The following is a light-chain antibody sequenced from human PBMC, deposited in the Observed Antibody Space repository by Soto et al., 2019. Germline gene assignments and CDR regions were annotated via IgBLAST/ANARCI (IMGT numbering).Light chain of an antibody. J-gene: IGKJ4*01. CDR1: QSVFFSSKNENC. CDR3: QQYYTTPFT. V-gene: IGKV4-1*01. Sequence: IVMTQSPDSLAVSLGERATINCKSSQSVFFSSKNENCLAWYQQKPGQPPNLLIYWASTRESGVPDRFSGSGSGTEFTLTISSLQAEDVAVYYCQQYYTTPFTFGGGTQVEIK. CDR2: WAS.